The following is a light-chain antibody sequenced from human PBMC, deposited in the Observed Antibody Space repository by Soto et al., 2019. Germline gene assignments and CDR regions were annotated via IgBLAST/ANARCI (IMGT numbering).Light chain of an antibody. V-gene: IGKV1D-12*01. J-gene: IGKJ4*01. CDR1: QGISRW. CDR3: QQANSFPLT. Sequence: DIQMTQSPSSVSASVGDRVTITCRASQGISRWLSSLQSGVPSRFSGSGSGTDFTLTISSLQPEDFATYYCQQANSFPLTFGGGTKVEIK. CDR2: S.